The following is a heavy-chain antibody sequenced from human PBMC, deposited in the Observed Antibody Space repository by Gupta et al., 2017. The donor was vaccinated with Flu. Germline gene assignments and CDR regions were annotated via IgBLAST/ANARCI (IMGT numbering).Heavy chain of an antibody. D-gene: IGHD3-3*01. CDR3: ARLNDFDISTYYFDY. V-gene: IGHV4-39*01. CDR2: VYSSGTA. Sequence: QLRLQESGPPLVAPSETLSLTCDVSDASINSDRSYWAWSRQPPGKGLQWIASVYSSGTARYSPALESRITMSVDTSKNQFSLRLTSVTAADTALYYCARLNDFDISTYYFDYWGPGTLVTVSS. J-gene: IGHJ4*02. CDR1: DASINSDRSY.